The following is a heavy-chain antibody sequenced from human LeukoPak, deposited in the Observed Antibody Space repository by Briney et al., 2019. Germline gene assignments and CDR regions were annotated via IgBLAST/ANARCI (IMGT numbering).Heavy chain of an antibody. CDR3: AKGRGLYSSSWFGAFDI. V-gene: IGHV3-30*02. D-gene: IGHD6-13*01. Sequence: GGSLRLSCATSEFIFSNHGMHWARQAPGKGLEWVAFEQKDGSYKKYADSVKGRFTISRDNSKNTLYLQMNSLRVEDTAVYYCAKGRGLYSSSWFGAFDIWGQGTMVTVSS. CDR2: EQKDGSYK. J-gene: IGHJ3*02. CDR1: EFIFSNHG.